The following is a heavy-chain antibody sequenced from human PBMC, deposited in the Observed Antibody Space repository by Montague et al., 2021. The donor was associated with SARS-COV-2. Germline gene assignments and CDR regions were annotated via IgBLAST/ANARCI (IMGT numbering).Heavy chain of an antibody. J-gene: IGHJ4*02. D-gene: IGHD3-22*01. Sequence: SLRLSCAASGFTFNSHAMTWVRQPPGKGLDWVSTISSRGYYTYFADSVKGRFTISRDNSNSTVFLQMNSLRVEDTAVYYCAKVWGYYDSGGYYYVWGFDHWGQGTLVTVSS. CDR1: GFTFNSHA. CDR3: AKVWGYYDSGGYYYVWGFDH. V-gene: IGHV3-23*01. CDR2: ISSRGYYT.